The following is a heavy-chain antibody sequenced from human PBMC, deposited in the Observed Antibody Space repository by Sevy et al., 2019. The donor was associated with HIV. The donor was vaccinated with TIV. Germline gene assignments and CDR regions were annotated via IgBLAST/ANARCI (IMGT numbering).Heavy chain of an antibody. CDR2: INSDGSST. V-gene: IGHV3-74*01. Sequence: GGSLRLSCAASGFTFSSYWMHWVRQAPGKGLVWVSRINSDGSSTHYAGSVKGRFTISRDNAKNTLYLQMNSLRAEDTAVYYCARGCGGDCAGAFDIWGQGTMVTVSS. D-gene: IGHD2-21*02. CDR3: ARGCGGDCAGAFDI. J-gene: IGHJ3*02. CDR1: GFTFSSYW.